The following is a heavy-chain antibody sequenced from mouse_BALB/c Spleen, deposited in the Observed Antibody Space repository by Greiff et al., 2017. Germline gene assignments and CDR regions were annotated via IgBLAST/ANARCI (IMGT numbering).Heavy chain of an antibody. D-gene: IGHD2-2*01. CDR1: GFTFSSFG. CDR2: ISSGSSTI. J-gene: IGHJ3*01. V-gene: IGHV5-17*02. Sequence: EVQVVESGGGLVQPGGSRKLSCAASGFTFSSFGMHWVRQAPEKWLEWVAYISSGSSTIYYADTVKGRFTISRDNPKNTLFLQMTSLRSEDTAMYYCARGPYGYDGAWFAYWGQGTLVTVSA. CDR3: ARGPYGYDGAWFAY.